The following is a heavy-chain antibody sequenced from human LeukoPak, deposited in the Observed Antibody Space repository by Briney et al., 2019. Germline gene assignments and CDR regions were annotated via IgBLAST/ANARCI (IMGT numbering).Heavy chain of an antibody. D-gene: IGHD3-22*01. V-gene: IGHV1-69*13. CDR1: GYTFTSYG. J-gene: IGHJ4*02. CDR3: ARDSEVVMLKY. Sequence: SVKVSCKASGYTFTSYGISWVRQAPGQGLEWMGGIIPIFGTANYAQKFQGRVTITADESTSTAYMELSSLRSEDTAVYYCARDSEVVMLKYWGQGTLVTVSS. CDR2: IIPIFGTA.